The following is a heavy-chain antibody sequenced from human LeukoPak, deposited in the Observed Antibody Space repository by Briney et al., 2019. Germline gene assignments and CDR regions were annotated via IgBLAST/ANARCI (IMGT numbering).Heavy chain of an antibody. CDR3: ARILAGPDYFDY. V-gene: IGHV2-70*11. CDR2: IDWDDDK. J-gene: IGHJ4*02. Sequence: SGPALVKPTQTLTLTCTFSGFSLSTSKMCVNWIRQPPGKALEWLARIDWDDDKYYSTSLKTWLTISKDTSKNQVVLTMTNMDPVDTATYYCARILAGPDYFDYWGQGTLVTVSS. CDR1: GFSLSTSKMC.